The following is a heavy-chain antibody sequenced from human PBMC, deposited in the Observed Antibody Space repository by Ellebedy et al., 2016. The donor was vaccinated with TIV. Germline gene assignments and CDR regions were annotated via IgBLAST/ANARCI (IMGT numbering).Heavy chain of an antibody. J-gene: IGHJ6*02. CDR2: ISYDGTHT. V-gene: IGHV3-30*03. CDR3: ARDQKYTLTIVIGPGTMDV. D-gene: IGHD2-2*01. CDR1: GFTFRAFG. Sequence: GGSLRLSCAVTGFTFRAFGMHWVRQAPGKGLEWVAVISYDGTHTYYADFVRGRFTVARDNSKNTLYLQMNSLRAEDTAVYYCARDQKYTLTIVIGPGTMDVWGQGTTVTVSS.